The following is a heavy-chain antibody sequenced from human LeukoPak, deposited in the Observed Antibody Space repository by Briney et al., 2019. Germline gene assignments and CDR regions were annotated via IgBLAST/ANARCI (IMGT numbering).Heavy chain of an antibody. V-gene: IGHV3-48*01. D-gene: IGHD3-22*01. CDR1: GFTFSSYS. Sequence: GGSLRLSCAASGFTFSSYSMNWVRQAPGKGLEWVSYISGSSTTIYYADSVKGRFTISRDNSKNTLYLQMNSLRAEDTAVYYCARGGGYYDSSGNFDYWGQGTLVTVSS. J-gene: IGHJ4*02. CDR3: ARGGGYYDSSGNFDY. CDR2: ISGSSTTI.